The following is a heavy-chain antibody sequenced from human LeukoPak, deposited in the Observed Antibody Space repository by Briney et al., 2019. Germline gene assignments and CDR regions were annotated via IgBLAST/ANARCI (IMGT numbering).Heavy chain of an antibody. CDR2: ISSSGSTI. CDR3: ASTYGSGSYRGYYYGMDV. V-gene: IGHV3-11*01. J-gene: IGHJ6*02. D-gene: IGHD3-10*01. Sequence: PGGSLRLSRAASGFTFSDYYMSWIRQAPGKGLEWVSYISSSGSTIYYADSVKGRFTISRGNAKNSLYLQMNSLRAEDTAVYYCASTYGSGSYRGYYYGMDVWGQGTTVTVSS. CDR1: GFTFSDYY.